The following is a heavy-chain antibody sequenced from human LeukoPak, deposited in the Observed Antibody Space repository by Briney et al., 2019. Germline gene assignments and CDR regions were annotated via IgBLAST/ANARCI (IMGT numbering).Heavy chain of an antibody. CDR1: GYSFTSYW. CDR2: IYPGDSDT. Sequence: KPGESLKISCKGSGYSFTSYWIGWMRQMPEKGQELMGIIYPGDSDTRYSPSFQGQVTISADKSISTAYLQWSSLKASDTAMYYCATTPVPAANNREVDYWGQGTLVTVSS. D-gene: IGHD2-2*01. J-gene: IGHJ4*02. V-gene: IGHV5-51*01. CDR3: ATTPVPAANNREVDY.